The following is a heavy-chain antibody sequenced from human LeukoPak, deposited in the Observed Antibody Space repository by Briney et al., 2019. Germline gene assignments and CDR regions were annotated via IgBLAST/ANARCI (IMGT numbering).Heavy chain of an antibody. Sequence: AAVKVSCKASGYGFTFSFMHLVRQAPGQGLQWLGWINLKSGYTNYARRFQGRDTMTRDTSITTAYMDLRGLGCGDTGVYYCAAGIDLTYSVISDFWGQGTLVTVSS. CDR1: GYGFTFSF. CDR3: AAGIDLTYSVISDF. V-gene: IGHV1-2*02. CDR2: INLKSGYT. D-gene: IGHD5/OR15-5a*01. J-gene: IGHJ4*02.